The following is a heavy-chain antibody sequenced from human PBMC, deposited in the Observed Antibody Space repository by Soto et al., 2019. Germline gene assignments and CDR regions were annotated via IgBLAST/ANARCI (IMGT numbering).Heavy chain of an antibody. D-gene: IGHD3-22*01. CDR2: MHYSGST. CDR3: ASVAGVRSGYLDY. CDR1: GASIGSGSYY. J-gene: IGHJ4*02. Sequence: SETLSLTCTVSGASIGSGSYYWGWIRQPPEKGLEWIASMHYSGSTFYNPSLKSRVTISLDTSNNQFSLRMNSVTAADTAVYFCASVAGVRSGYLDYWGQGTQVTVSS. V-gene: IGHV4-30-4*01.